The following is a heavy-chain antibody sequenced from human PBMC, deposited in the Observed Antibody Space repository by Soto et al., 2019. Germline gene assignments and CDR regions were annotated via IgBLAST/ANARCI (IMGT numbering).Heavy chain of an antibody. J-gene: IGHJ4*02. CDR2: IHGTRSII. CDR1: GFTFSSHA. CDR3: SRAARNADYDY. V-gene: IGHV3-48*02. D-gene: IGHD3-16*01. Sequence: EVQLVESGGGLVQPGGSLKLSCEVSGFTFSSHAMNWVRQAPGKGLEWVAYIHGTRSIIYYADSVKGRFTITSDNAKNSLYLQMDSLRDEYTALDYCSRAARNADYDYWGQGTLVTVSS.